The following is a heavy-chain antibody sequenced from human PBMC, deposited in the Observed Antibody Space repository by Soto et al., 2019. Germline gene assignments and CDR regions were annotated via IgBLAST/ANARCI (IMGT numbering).Heavy chain of an antibody. CDR2: IYDSGNT. Sequence: QVQLQESGPGLVKPSETLSLTCTVSGGSVSSGSFYWGWIRQPPGRGLEWIGYIYDSGNTNYNPSITSRVTILVDTYKTQFSLKLSSVTAADTAMYYCARTYSWGSGRGRSMDVWGQGTTVTVS. CDR1: GGSVSSGSFY. V-gene: IGHV4-61*01. CDR3: ARTYSWGSGRGRSMDV. J-gene: IGHJ6*02. D-gene: IGHD3-10*01.